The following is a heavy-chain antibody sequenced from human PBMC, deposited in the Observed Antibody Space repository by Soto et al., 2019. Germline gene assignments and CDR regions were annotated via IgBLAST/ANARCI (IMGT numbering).Heavy chain of an antibody. D-gene: IGHD1-1*01. CDR3: AKSSYWNYFDY. CDR1: GFTFSSYG. V-gene: IGHV3-30*18. CDR2: ISYDGSNK. J-gene: IGHJ4*02. Sequence: GGSLRLSCAASGFTFSSYGMHWVRQAPGKGLEWVAVISYDGSNKYYADSVKGRFTISRDNSKNTLYLQMNSLRAEDTAVYYCAKSSYWNYFDYWGQGTLVTSPQ.